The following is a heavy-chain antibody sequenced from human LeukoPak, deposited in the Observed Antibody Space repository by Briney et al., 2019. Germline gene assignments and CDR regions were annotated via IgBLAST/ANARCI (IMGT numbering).Heavy chain of an antibody. V-gene: IGHV1-8*01. Sequence: ASAKVSCKASGYTFTSYDINWVRQATGQGLEWMGWMSPNSDNRGYEQNFQGRVTMTMDTSISTAYIELSSLRSEDTAVYYCAAIMVVTAGVAFNIWGQGTMVTVSS. D-gene: IGHD2-21*02. CDR3: AAIMVVTAGVAFNI. J-gene: IGHJ3*02. CDR2: MSPNSDNR. CDR1: GYTFTSYD.